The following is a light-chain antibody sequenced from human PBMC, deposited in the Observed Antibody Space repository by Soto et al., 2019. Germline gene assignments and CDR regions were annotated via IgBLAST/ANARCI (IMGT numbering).Light chain of an antibody. V-gene: IGLV1-51*01. Sequence: QSVLTQPPSVSAAPGQKVTISCSGSSSNIGNNYVSWYQQLPGTAPKLLIYDNNKRPSGIPDRFSGSKSGTSATLGITGLQTGDEADYYCGTCDSSLSAAVFGGGTQLTVF. CDR2: DNN. CDR1: SSNIGNNY. CDR3: GTCDSSLSAAV. J-gene: IGLJ7*01.